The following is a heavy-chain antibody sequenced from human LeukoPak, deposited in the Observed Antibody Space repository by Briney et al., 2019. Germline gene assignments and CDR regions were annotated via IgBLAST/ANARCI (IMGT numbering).Heavy chain of an antibody. J-gene: IGHJ4*02. D-gene: IGHD2-15*01. CDR1: GGSISSSSYY. CDR2: IYYSGST. V-gene: IGHV4-39*01. Sequence: SETLSLTCTVSGGSISSSSYYWGWIRQPPGKGLEWIGSIYYSGSTYYNPSLESRVTISVDTSKNQFSLKLSSVTAADTAVYYCARPRIQAGSYYFDYWGQGTLVTVSS. CDR3: ARPRIQAGSYYFDY.